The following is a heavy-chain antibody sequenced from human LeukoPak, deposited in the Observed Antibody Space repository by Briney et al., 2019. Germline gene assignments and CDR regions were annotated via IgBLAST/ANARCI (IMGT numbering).Heavy chain of an antibody. V-gene: IGHV4-38-2*02. D-gene: IGHD2-2*01. Sequence: PSETLSLTCTVSGYSISSGYYWGWIRQPPGKGLEWTGSIDHSGSTYYNPSLKSRITISVDTSKNQFSLKLSSVTAADTAVYYCARGGWIGYCSSTSCLRFDPWGQGTLVTVSS. J-gene: IGHJ5*02. CDR2: IDHSGST. CDR3: ARGGWIGYCSSTSCLRFDP. CDR1: GYSISSGYY.